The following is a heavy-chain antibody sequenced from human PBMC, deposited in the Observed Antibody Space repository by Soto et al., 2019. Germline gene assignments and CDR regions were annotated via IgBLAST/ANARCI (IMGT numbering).Heavy chain of an antibody. V-gene: IGHV3-23*01. D-gene: IGHD3-16*02. CDR2: ISGSGGST. J-gene: IGHJ4*02. Sequence: PGGSLRLSCAASGFTFSSYAMSWVRQAPGKGLEWVSAISGSGGSTYYADSVKGRFTISRDNSKNTLYLQMNSLRAEDTAVYYCAKRSRLGELSLYLDYWGQGTLVTVSS. CDR1: GFTFSSYA. CDR3: AKRSRLGELSLYLDY.